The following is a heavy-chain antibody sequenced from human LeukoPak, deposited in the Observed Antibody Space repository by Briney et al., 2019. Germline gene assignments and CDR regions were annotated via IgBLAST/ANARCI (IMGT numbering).Heavy chain of an antibody. V-gene: IGHV1-24*01. CDR1: GYTLTELS. CDR2: FDPEDGET. D-gene: IGHD1-26*01. CDR3: ATTTIVGATHDAFDI. Sequence: GASVKVSCKVSGYTLTELSMHWVRQAPGKGLEWMGGFDPEDGETIYAQKFQGRVTMTEDTSTDTAYMELSSLRSEDAAVYYCATTTIVGATHDAFDIWGQGTMVTVSS. J-gene: IGHJ3*02.